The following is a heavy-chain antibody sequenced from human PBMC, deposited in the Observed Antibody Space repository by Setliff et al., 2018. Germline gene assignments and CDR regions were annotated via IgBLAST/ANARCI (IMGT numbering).Heavy chain of an antibody. J-gene: IGHJ6*02. D-gene: IGHD3-10*01. CDR1: GGSISSGSYY. V-gene: IGHV4-61*02. CDR2: IYTSGST. Sequence: SETLSLTCTVSGGSISSGSYYWSWIRQPAGKGLEWVGRIYTSGSTNYNPSLTSRVTMSVDTSKNQFSLTRSSVTAADKAGYYCARAGGGSGSYYWEVVRGMDVWGQGTTGTVSS. CDR3: ARAGGGSGSYYWEVVRGMDV.